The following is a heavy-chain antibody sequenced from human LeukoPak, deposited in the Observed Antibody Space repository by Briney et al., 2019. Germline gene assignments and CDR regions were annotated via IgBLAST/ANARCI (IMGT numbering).Heavy chain of an antibody. V-gene: IGHV1-2*02. Sequence: GASVKVSCKASGYTFTGYYMHWVRQAPGQGLEWMGWINPNSGGTNYAQKFQGRVTMTRDTSISTAYMELSRLRSDDTAVYYCARDIVVAVAATPSYYFDYWGQGTLVTVSS. J-gene: IGHJ4*02. CDR2: INPNSGGT. D-gene: IGHD2-15*01. CDR3: ARDIVVAVAATPSYYFDY. CDR1: GYTFTGYY.